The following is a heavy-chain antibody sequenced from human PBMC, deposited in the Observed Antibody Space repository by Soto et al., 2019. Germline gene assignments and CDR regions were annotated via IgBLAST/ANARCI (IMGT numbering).Heavy chain of an antibody. V-gene: IGHV4-61*01. CDR3: ARMSKSGEPLDS. CDR2: ISNSGVT. D-gene: IGHD2-15*01. J-gene: IGHJ4*02. CDR1: GASVSDGTNF. Sequence: SETLSLTCTVSGASVSDGTNFWNWIRQPPGWGLEWIGFISNSGVTSYNPSLKSRVTISIDMSKNQFSLKLSSVTAADTAVYYCARMSKSGEPLDSWGQGTLVTVS.